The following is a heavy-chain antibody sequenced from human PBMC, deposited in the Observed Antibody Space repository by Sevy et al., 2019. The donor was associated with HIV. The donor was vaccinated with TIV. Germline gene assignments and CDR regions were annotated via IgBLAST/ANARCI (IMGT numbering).Heavy chain of an antibody. V-gene: IGHV1-18*04. CDR1: GYTFNTFG. J-gene: IGHJ6*02. CDR2: ISAYNGNT. D-gene: IGHD3-10*01. Sequence: ASVKVSCKTSGYTFNTFGINWVRQAPGQGLQWVGWISAYNGNTKYVQKLQGRFSMTTETSTSTVYMELRSLRSDDTAVYYCARDSIPLVQGIIITPYYYGMDVWGQGTTVTVSS. CDR3: ARDSIPLVQGIIITPYYYGMDV.